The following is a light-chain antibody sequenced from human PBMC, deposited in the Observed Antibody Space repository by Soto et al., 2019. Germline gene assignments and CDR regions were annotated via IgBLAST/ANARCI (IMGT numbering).Light chain of an antibody. V-gene: IGKV1-12*02. CDR1: QDISSW. CDR2: ATS. J-gene: IGKJ1*01. Sequence: IQLTQSPSSVSASVGDRVTISCRASQDISSWLAWYQQKPGKAPKPLIYATSSLQSGVPSRFSGSRSGTSFTFTISSLQAEDFATYCCQEAHGFPWTFGQGTRV. CDR3: QEAHGFPWT.